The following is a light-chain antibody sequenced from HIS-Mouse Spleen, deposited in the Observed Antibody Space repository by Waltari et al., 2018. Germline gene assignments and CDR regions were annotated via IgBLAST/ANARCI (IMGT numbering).Light chain of an antibody. CDR1: SPHLGSNS. CDR3: AAWDDSLSGLV. J-gene: IGLJ2*01. CDR2: RNN. V-gene: IGLV1-47*01. Sequence: QSVLTQPPSASGTPGQRVTISCSGISPHLGSNSVYWYQQLPGTAPKLLIYRNNQRPSGVPDRFSGSKSGTSASLAISGLRSEDEADYYCAAWDDSLSGLVFGGGTKLTVL.